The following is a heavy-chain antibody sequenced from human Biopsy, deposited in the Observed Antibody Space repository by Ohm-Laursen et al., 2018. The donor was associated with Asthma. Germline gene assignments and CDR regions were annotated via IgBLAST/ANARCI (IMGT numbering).Heavy chain of an antibody. CDR1: GLSSSGYY. CDR3: AGGPEWSGLDI. V-gene: IGHV4-34*04. Sequence: SEALSLTCSMYGLSSSGYYWTWIRQPPGKGLEWIGESDHRGNTNTNPTLKSRATISKDKSANEFSLKMRSVTAADTAIYYCAGGPEWSGLDIWGQGTTVTVSS. J-gene: IGHJ6*02. D-gene: IGHD3-3*01. CDR2: SDHRGNT.